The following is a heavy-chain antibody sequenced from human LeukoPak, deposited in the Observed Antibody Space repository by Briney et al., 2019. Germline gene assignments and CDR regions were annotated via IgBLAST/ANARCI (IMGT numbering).Heavy chain of an antibody. J-gene: IGHJ4*02. Sequence: ASVKVSCKASRGSFSSYAISWVRQAPGQGLEWMAGIIPIFGTANYAQKFQGRVTITADESTSTAYMELSSLRSEDTAVYYCARGEGIAAADNAGAFDYWGQGTLVTVSS. CDR1: RGSFSSYA. CDR2: IIPIFGTA. D-gene: IGHD6-13*01. CDR3: ARGEGIAAADNAGAFDY. V-gene: IGHV1-69*13.